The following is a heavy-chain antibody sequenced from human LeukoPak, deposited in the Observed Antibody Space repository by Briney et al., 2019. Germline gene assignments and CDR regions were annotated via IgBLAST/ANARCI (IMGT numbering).Heavy chain of an antibody. V-gene: IGHV1-2*04. D-gene: IGHD3-10*01. CDR1: GYTFTGYY. CDR2: INPNSGGT. Sequence: ASVKVSCKASGYTFTGYYMHWVRQAPGQGLEWMGWINPNSGGTNYAQKFQGWVTMTRDTSISTAYMELSRLRSDDTAVYYCARDRGCYYGSGSYGSLGYFDLWGRGTLVTVSS. CDR3: ARDRGCYYGSGSYGSLGYFDL. J-gene: IGHJ2*01.